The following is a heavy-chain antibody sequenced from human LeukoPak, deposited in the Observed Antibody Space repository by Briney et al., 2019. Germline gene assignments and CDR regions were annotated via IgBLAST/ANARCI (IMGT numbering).Heavy chain of an antibody. CDR2: ISAYNGNT. D-gene: IGHD2-2*01. V-gene: IGHV1-18*01. CDR1: GYTFTSYG. J-gene: IGHJ6*02. Sequence: GASVKVSCKASGYTFTSYGISWVRQAPGQGLEWMGWISAYNGNTNYAQKLQGRVTMTTDTSTSTAYMELRSLRSDDTAVYYRARIVVPAASNYYYGMDVWGQGTTVTVSS. CDR3: ARIVVPAASNYYYGMDV.